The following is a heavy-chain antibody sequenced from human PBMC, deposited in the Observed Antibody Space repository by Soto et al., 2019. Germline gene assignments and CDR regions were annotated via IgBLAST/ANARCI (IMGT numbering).Heavy chain of an antibody. CDR3: ARASPYSSGWDNWFDP. CDR1: GGSISSYY. CDR2: IYYSGST. V-gene: IGHV4-59*01. J-gene: IGHJ5*02. D-gene: IGHD6-19*01. Sequence: LTCTVSGGSISSYYWSWIRQPPGKGLEWIGYIYYSGSTNYNPSLKSRVTISVDTSKNQFSLKLSSVTAADTAVYYCARASPYSSGWDNWFDPWGQGTLVTVSS.